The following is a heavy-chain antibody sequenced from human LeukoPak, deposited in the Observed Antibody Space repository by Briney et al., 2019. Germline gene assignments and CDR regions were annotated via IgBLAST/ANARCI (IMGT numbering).Heavy chain of an antibody. J-gene: IGHJ3*02. D-gene: IGHD4-17*01. Sequence: ASVKVSCKASGYTFTSYAMNWVRQAPGQGLEWMGWINTNTGNPTYAQGFTGRFVFSLDTSVSTAYLQISSLKAEDTAVYYCAREGPNDYGDPRVASDIWGQGTMVTVSS. V-gene: IGHV7-4-1*02. CDR1: GYTFTSYA. CDR2: INTNTGNP. CDR3: AREGPNDYGDPRVASDI.